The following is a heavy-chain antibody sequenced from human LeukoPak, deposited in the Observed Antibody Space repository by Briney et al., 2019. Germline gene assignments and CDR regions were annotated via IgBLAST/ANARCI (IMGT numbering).Heavy chain of an antibody. J-gene: IGHJ3*02. Sequence: PSETLSLTCTVSGGSISSSSYYWGWIRQPPGKGLEWIGSIYYSGSTYYNPSLKSRVTISVDTSKNQFSLKLSSVTAADTAVYYCARSAELYYYGPDRVAFDIWGQGTMVTVSS. CDR2: IYYSGST. V-gene: IGHV4-39*01. CDR3: ARSAELYYYGPDRVAFDI. D-gene: IGHD3-10*01. CDR1: GGSISSSSYY.